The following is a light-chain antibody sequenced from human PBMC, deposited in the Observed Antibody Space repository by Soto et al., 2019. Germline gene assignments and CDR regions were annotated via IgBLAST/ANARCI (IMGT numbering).Light chain of an antibody. CDR1: SSDVGTYKY. J-gene: IGLJ2*01. CDR3: RSYTITSTVV. V-gene: IGLV2-14*01. Sequence: QSALTQPASVSGSPGQSITISCTGTSSDVGTYKYVSWYQQNPGKAPKLMIYEVSNRPSGVSSRFSGSKSGNTASLTISGRQAEDEADYFCRSYTITSTVVFGGGTKLTVL. CDR2: EVS.